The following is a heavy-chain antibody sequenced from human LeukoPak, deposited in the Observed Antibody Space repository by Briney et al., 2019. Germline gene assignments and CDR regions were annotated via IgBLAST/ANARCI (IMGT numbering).Heavy chain of an antibody. V-gene: IGHV4-34*01. J-gene: IGHJ4*02. D-gene: IGHD4-17*01. Sequence: SETLSLTCAVYGVSFSGYHWNWLRQFPGKGLEWIGEINDRGHTNYNPSLESRVTISVDTSKKQFSLKLNSVTAADTAVYYCARDPTTEPNIAYYFDFWGQGTLVTVSS. CDR3: ARDPTTEPNIAYYFDF. CDR2: INDRGHT. CDR1: GVSFSGYH.